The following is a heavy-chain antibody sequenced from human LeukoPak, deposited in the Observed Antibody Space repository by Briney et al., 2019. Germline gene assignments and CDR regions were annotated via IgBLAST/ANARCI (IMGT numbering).Heavy chain of an antibody. Sequence: PGGSLRLSCAASGFTFDDYAMHWVRQAPGKGLEWVSGISWNGGSIGYADSVKGRFTISRDNAKNSLYLQMNSLRAEDTALYYCAKGHFITMVRGVIGFPDYWGQGTLVTVSS. CDR3: AKGHFITMVRGVIGFPDY. V-gene: IGHV3-9*01. CDR2: ISWNGGSI. D-gene: IGHD3-10*01. J-gene: IGHJ4*02. CDR1: GFTFDDYA.